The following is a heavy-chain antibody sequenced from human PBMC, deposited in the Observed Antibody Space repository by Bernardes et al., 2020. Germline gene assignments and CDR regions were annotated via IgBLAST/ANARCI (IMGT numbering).Heavy chain of an antibody. Sequence: GYLSRSGAASGFTFSRYAMSWVRPAPGKGLEWVSAISGSGGSTYYADSVKGRFTISRDNSKNTLYLQMNSLRAEDTAVYYCAKERLNEGDFDYWGQGTLVTVSS. J-gene: IGHJ4*02. D-gene: IGHD1-1*01. CDR2: ISGSGGST. V-gene: IGHV3-23*01. CDR3: AKERLNEGDFDY. CDR1: GFTFSRYA.